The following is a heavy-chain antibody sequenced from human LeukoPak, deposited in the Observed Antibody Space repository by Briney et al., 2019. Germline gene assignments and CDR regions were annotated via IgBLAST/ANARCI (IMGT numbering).Heavy chain of an antibody. CDR1: GYTFSNYG. CDR3: ARQDSDFWSGYYPAFDY. J-gene: IGHJ4*02. CDR2: INPNSGGT. Sequence: GASVKVSCKASGYTFSNYGISWVRQAPGQGLEWMGWINPNSGGTNYAQKFQGRVTMTRDTSISTAYMELSRLRSDDTAVYYCARQDSDFWSGYYPAFDYWGQGTLVTVSS. D-gene: IGHD3-3*01. V-gene: IGHV1-2*02.